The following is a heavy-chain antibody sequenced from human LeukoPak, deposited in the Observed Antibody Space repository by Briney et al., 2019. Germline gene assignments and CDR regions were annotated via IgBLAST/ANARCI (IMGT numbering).Heavy chain of an antibody. J-gene: IGHJ3*01. D-gene: IGHD1-26*01. CDR3: ARQFLVGSTFHAFDL. CDR1: VVSMNGYY. CDR2: VDSSGNT. Sequence: SETLSLTCSVSVVSMNGYYWSWLRQSAGNRLEWIGHVDSSGNTNYNPSLESRVTMSVDTSKKQFSLKLTSVTAAGMAVYFCARQFLVGSTFHAFDLWGQGTRVTVSS. V-gene: IGHV4-4*07.